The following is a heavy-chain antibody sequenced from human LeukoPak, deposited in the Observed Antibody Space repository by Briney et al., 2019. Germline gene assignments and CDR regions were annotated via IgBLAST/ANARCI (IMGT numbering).Heavy chain of an antibody. CDR3: AKDYYDSSGYLFDY. J-gene: IGHJ4*02. CDR1: GFTFDDYA. CDR2: ISWNSGSI. Sequence: GGSLRLSCAASGFTFDDYAMHWVRQASGKGLEWVSGISWNSGSIGYADSVKGRFTISRDNAKNSLYLQMNSLRAEDMALYYCAKDYYDSSGYLFDYWGQGTLVTVSS. D-gene: IGHD3-22*01. V-gene: IGHV3-9*03.